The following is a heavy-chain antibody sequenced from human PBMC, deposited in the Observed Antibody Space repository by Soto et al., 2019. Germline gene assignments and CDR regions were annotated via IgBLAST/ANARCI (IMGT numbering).Heavy chain of an antibody. CDR1: GYTFSGNF. Sequence: GASVKVSCKASGYTFSGNFLHWVRQAPGQRLEWMGWINPQSGGTNYAQKFQGRVTMTRDTSLSTAYMELSRLRSDDTAMYYCARGERGVPTAAYFYGMDVWGQGTTVTVSS. CDR2: INPQSGGT. CDR3: ARGERGVPTAAYFYGMDV. J-gene: IGHJ6*02. D-gene: IGHD2-2*01. V-gene: IGHV1-2*02.